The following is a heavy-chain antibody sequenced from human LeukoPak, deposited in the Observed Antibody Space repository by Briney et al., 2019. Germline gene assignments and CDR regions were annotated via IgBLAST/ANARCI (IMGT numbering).Heavy chain of an antibody. CDR1: GCTFTGYY. Sequence: ASVKVSCKASGCTFTGYYMHWVRQAPGQGLEWMGWINPNSGGTNYAQKFQGRVTMTRDTSISTAYMELSRLRSDDTAVYYCATPITIFGALGMDVWGKGTTVTVSS. D-gene: IGHD3-3*01. CDR3: ATPITIFGALGMDV. CDR2: INPNSGGT. V-gene: IGHV1-2*02. J-gene: IGHJ6*03.